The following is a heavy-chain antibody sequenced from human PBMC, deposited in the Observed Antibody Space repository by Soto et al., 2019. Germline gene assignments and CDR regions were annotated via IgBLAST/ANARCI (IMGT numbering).Heavy chain of an antibody. CDR3: GKKIRGSGWFVCDH. Sequence: VQLLESGGGLVQPGGSLRLSCAASGFPFSHYAMSWVRQAPGKGLEWVSAISGSGNDASYANSVRSRFTISINNSKDLLYLQMTSMIAKGTAVYYRGKKIRGSGWFVCDHWGQGALVTVSS. J-gene: IGHJ4*02. V-gene: IGHV3-23*01. CDR1: GFPFSHYA. D-gene: IGHD6-19*01. CDR2: ISGSGNDA.